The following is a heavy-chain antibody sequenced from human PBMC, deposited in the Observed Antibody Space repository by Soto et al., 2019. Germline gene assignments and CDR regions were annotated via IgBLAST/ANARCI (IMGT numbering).Heavy chain of an antibody. CDR2: IYSGGST. CDR1: GFSVSSSD. V-gene: IGHV3-53*01. CDR3: GTSSRKDYHFAMDV. J-gene: IGHJ6*02. D-gene: IGHD6-6*01. Sequence: PGGSLRLSCAASGFSVSSSDMSWVRQVPGEGLEWVSVIYSGGSTHDADYVKGRSSVSRDTSKNTVDLQMNSLRVDDTAVYYCGTSSRKDYHFAMDVWGQGTAVTVSS.